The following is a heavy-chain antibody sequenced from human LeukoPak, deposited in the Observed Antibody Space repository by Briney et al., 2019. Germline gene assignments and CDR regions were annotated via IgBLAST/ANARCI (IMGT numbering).Heavy chain of an antibody. CDR1: GDSISSSY. V-gene: IGHV4-4*07. J-gene: IGHJ5*02. CDR2: IYTSGGI. D-gene: IGHD5-12*01. Sequence: PSETLSPTCTVSGDSISSSYWSWIRQPAGKGLEWIGHIYTSGGINYSPSLKSRVTLSFDKSQNQIFLRLSSVTAADTAVYYCARTQYSPNWFDPWGQGTLVTVSS. CDR3: ARTQYSPNWFDP.